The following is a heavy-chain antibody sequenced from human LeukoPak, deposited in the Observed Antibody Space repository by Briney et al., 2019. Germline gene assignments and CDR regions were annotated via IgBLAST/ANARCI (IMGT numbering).Heavy chain of an antibody. CDR2: IYYSGGT. J-gene: IGHJ5*02. CDR3: ARVLNVVVPADNWFDP. V-gene: IGHV4-31*03. CDR1: GGSISSGGYY. D-gene: IGHD2-2*01. Sequence: SGTLSLTCTVSGGSISSGGYYWSWIRQHPGKGLEWIGYIYYSGGTYYNPSLKSRVTISVDTSKNQFSLKLSSVTAADTAVYYCARVLNVVVPADNWFDPWGQGTLVTVSS.